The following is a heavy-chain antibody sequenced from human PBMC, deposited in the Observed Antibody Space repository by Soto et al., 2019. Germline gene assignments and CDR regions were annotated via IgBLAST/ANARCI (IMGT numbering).Heavy chain of an antibody. J-gene: IGHJ5*02. CDR3: ARVSSGGYNWGLIWFDP. CDR1: GGSISSYY. V-gene: IGHV4-59*01. CDR2: IYYSGST. Sequence: SETLSLTCTVSGGSISSYYWSWIRQPPGKGLEWIGYIYYSGSTNYNPSLKSRVTISVDTSKNQFSLKLSSVTAADTAVYYCARVSSGGYNWGLIWFDPWGQGTLVTVSS. D-gene: IGHD5-12*01.